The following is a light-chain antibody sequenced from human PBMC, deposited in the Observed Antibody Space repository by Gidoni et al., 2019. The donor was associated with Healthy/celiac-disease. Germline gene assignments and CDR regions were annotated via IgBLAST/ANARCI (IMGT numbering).Light chain of an antibody. CDR2: WAS. V-gene: IGKV4-1*01. CDR3: QQYFTSPWT. J-gene: IGKJ1*01. Sequence: IVLTQSPDSLTVSLGERASINCKSSQTILYNSNNKNYLVWYQQKPGQPPRWLIYWASTRESGVPDRFSGSGSGIDFTLTISSLQAEDVAVYYCQQYFTSPWTFGQGTKVEIK. CDR1: QTILYNSNNKNY.